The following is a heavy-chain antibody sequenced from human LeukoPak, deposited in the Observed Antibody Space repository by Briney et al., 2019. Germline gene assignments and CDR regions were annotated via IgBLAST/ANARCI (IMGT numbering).Heavy chain of an antibody. V-gene: IGHV3-30*04. CDR2: ISYDGSNK. CDR1: GFTFSSYA. J-gene: IGHJ4*02. Sequence: GGSLRLSCAASGFTFSSYAMHWVRQAPGKGLEWVAVISYDGSNKYYADSVKGRFTISRDNSKNTLYLQMNSLRAEDTAVYYCAREGPSRGSGYPWYFDYWGQGTLVTVSS. CDR3: AREGPSRGSGYPWYFDY. D-gene: IGHD5-12*01.